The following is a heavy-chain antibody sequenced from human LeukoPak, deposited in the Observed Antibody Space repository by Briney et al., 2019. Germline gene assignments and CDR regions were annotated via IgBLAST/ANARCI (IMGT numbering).Heavy chain of an antibody. CDR2: ISSNGGST. D-gene: IGHD3-22*01. Sequence: PGGSLRLSCAASGFTFSSYTMHWVRQAPGKGLEYVSAISSNGGSTCYANSVKGRFTISRDNSKNTLYLQMGSLRAEDMAVYYCARAKYYDSSGYYQGFFDYWGQGTLVTVSS. CDR1: GFTFSSYT. CDR3: ARAKYYDSSGYYQGFFDY. V-gene: IGHV3-64*01. J-gene: IGHJ4*02.